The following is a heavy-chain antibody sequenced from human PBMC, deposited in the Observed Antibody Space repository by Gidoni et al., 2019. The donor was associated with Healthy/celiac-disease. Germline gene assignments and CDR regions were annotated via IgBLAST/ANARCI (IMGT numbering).Heavy chain of an antibody. D-gene: IGHD4-4*01. CDR2: IYYSGST. CDR1: GGSISSSSYS. Sequence: QLQLQESGPGLVKPSETLSLTCTVSGGSISSSSYSWGWTRQPPGKGLDWIASIYYSGSTYYNPSLKSRVTISVDTSKNQFSLKLSSVTAADTAVYYCARDRPSYSGGVVDYGMDVWGQGTTVTVSS. J-gene: IGHJ6*02. CDR3: ARDRPSYSGGVVDYGMDV. V-gene: IGHV4-39*07.